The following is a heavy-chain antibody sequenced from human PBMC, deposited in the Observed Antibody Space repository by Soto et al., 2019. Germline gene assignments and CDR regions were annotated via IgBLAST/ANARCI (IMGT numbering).Heavy chain of an antibody. Sequence: SDTLSLTFTVSGASIKSHNYFWGWIRQPPGKGLEVFGGIHSSGGTYYNPSLKSGVTVSVDLSNSHFSLSLKSLTATDTAVYYCGRLAEAAPANNDFDXWGQATLVTVSX. D-gene: IGHD2-15*01. CDR1: GASIKSHNYF. V-gene: IGHV4-39*02. CDR3: GRLAEAAPANNDFDX. CDR2: IHSSGGT. J-gene: IGHJ4*02.